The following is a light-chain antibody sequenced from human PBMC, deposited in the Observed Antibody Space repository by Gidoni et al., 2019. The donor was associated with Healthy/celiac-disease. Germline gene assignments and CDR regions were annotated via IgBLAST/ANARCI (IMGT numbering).Light chain of an antibody. J-gene: IGKJ3*01. CDR1: QSISSY. Sequence: DIQMTQSPSSLSASVGERVTITCRASQSISSYLNWYQQKPGKAPKLLIYAASSLQSGVPSRFSGSGSGTDFTLNISSLQPEDFATYYCQQSYSTPFTFXPXTKVDIK. V-gene: IGKV1-39*01. CDR3: QQSYSTPFT. CDR2: AAS.